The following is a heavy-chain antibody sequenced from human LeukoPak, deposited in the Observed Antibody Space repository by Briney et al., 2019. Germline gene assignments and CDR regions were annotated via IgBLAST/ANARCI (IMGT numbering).Heavy chain of an antibody. D-gene: IGHD2-21*02. CDR1: GGTFSSYA. CDR3: AQSGGDPSHFDY. Sequence: GASVKVSCKASGGTFSSYAISWVRQAPGQGLEWMGGIIPIFGTANYAQKFQGRVTITTDESTSTAYMELSSLRSEDTAVYYCAQSGGDPSHFDYWGQGTLVTVSS. CDR2: IIPIFGTA. V-gene: IGHV1-69*05. J-gene: IGHJ4*02.